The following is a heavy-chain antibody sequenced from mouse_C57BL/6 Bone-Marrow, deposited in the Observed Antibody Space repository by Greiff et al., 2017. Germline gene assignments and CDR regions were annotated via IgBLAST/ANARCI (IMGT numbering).Heavy chain of an antibody. Sequence: QVQLQQSGAELVMPGASVKLSCKASGYTFTSYWMHWVKQRPGQGLEWIGEIDPSDSYTNYNQKFKGKSTLTVDKSSSTAYMQLSSLTSEDSAVYYCARGATDYWGQGTTLTVSS. D-gene: IGHD1-1*01. V-gene: IGHV1-69*01. J-gene: IGHJ2*01. CDR1: GYTFTSYW. CDR3: ARGATDY. CDR2: IDPSDSYT.